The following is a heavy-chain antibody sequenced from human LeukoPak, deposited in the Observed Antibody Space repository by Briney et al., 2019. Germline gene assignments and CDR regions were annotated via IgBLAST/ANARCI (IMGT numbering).Heavy chain of an antibody. CDR2: LVYGGRT. D-gene: IGHD2-21*02. Sequence: SETLSPTCSVSGGSIIRGDNHWGWIRQSPGKGLEWIGSLVYGGRTFYSPSLRRRITMSVDTSKNQFSLRLNSVTAADTAIYYCARHTLVTSISTFNWFDPWGQGTLVTVSS. CDR1: GGSIIRGDNH. J-gene: IGHJ5*02. CDR3: ARHTLVTSISTFNWFDP. V-gene: IGHV4-39*01.